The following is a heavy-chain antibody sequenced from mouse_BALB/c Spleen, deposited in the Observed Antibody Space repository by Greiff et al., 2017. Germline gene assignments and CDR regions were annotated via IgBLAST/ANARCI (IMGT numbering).Heavy chain of an antibody. CDR1: GFNIKDTY. V-gene: IGHV14-3*02. CDR2: IDPANGNT. J-gene: IGHJ1*01. D-gene: IGHD1-1*01. Sequence: VQLQQSGAELVKPGASVKLSCTASGFNIKDTYMHWVKQRPEQGLEWIGRIDPANGNTKYDPKFQGKATITADTSSNTAYLQLSSLTSEDTAVYYCARRGLLRDWYFDVWGAGTTVTVSS. CDR3: ARRGLLRDWYFDV.